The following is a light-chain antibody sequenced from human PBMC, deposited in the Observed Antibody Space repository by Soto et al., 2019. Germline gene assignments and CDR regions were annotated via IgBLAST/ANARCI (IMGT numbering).Light chain of an antibody. CDR3: QTWSTDIRV. CDR1: SGHNSYA. Sequence: QSVLTQSPSASASLGASVKLTCTLSSGHNSYAIAWHQQQPEKCPRYLMKVNSDGSHSKVDGIPDRFSGSSSGAERYLTISSLQSEDEADYYCQTWSTDIRVFGGGTKLTVL. J-gene: IGLJ3*02. CDR2: VNSDGSH. V-gene: IGLV4-69*01.